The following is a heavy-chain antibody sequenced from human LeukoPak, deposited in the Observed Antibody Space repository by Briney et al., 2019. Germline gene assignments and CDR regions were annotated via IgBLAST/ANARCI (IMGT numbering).Heavy chain of an antibody. CDR2: IYYSGST. V-gene: IGHV4-59*01. Sequence: PSETLSLTCTVSGGSISSYYWSWIRQPPGKGLEWIGYIYYSGSTNYNPSPKSRVTISVDTSKNQFSLKLSSVTAADTAVYYCARDAVPAAMAGANWFDPWGQGTLVTVSS. D-gene: IGHD2-2*01. J-gene: IGHJ5*02. CDR3: ARDAVPAAMAGANWFDP. CDR1: GGSISSYY.